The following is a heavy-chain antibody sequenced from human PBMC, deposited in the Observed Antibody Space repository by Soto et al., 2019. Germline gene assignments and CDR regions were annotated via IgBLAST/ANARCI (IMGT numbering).Heavy chain of an antibody. CDR3: ARGIVVVPAGVIMIGGRTLQYYYYYYYYMDV. CDR1: GGSIGIYY. Sequence: SETLSLTCAVSGGSIGIYYWSWIRQPPGKGLEWIGHIYYSVNTNYNPSLKSRVTISVDTSKNQFSLKLSSVAAADTAVYYCARGIVVVPAGVIMIGGRTLQYYYYYYYYMDVWGKGTTVTVSS. CDR2: IYYSVNT. D-gene: IGHD2-2*01. J-gene: IGHJ6*03. V-gene: IGHV4-59*12.